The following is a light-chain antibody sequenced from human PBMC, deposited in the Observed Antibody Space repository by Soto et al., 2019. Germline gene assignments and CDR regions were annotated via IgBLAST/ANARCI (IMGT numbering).Light chain of an antibody. CDR2: EGN. CDR1: SNDVGTYNL. CDR3: SSYAGSSNV. V-gene: IGLV2-14*02. J-gene: IGLJ1*01. Sequence: QSALTQPASVSGSPGQSITISCTGTSNDVGTYNLVSWYQQHPGKAPKVMIYEGNKRPSGVSDRFSGSKSGNTASLTVSGLQAEDEADYYCSSYAGSSNVFGTGTKLTVL.